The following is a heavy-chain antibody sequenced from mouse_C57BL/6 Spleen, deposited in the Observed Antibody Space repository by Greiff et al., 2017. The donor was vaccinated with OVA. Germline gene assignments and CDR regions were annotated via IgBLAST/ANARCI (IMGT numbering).Heavy chain of an antibody. J-gene: IGHJ2*01. CDR1: GYTFTSYW. CDR3: ARRNWEGYFDY. V-gene: IGHV1-52*01. Sequence: QVQLQQPGAELVRPGSSVKLSCKASGYTFTSYWMHWVKQRPIQGLEWIGNIDPSDRETHYNQKFKDKATLTVDKSSSTAYMQLSSLTSEDSAVYYCARRNWEGYFDYWGQGTTLTVSS. D-gene: IGHD4-1*01. CDR2: IDPSDRET.